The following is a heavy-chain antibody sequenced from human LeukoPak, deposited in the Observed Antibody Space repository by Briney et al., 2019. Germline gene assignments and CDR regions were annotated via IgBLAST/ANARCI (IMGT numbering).Heavy chain of an antibody. V-gene: IGHV4-31*03. Sequence: SETPSLTCTVSGGSISSGGYYWSWIRQHPGTGLEWIGYIYYSGSTYYNPSLKSRVTISVDTSKNQFSLKLSSVTAADTAVYYCARAPVRMVATVVDAFDIWGQGTMVTVSS. CDR2: IYYSGST. J-gene: IGHJ3*02. CDR3: ARAPVRMVATVVDAFDI. CDR1: GGSISSGGYY. D-gene: IGHD5-12*01.